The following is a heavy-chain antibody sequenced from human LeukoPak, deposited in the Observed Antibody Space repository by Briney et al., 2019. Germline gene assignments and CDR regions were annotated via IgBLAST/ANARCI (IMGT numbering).Heavy chain of an antibody. CDR2: INPNSGGT. D-gene: IGHD2-8*01. Sequence: ASVKVSRKASGYTFTGYYMHWVRQAPGQGLEWMGWINPNSGGTNYAQKFQGRVTMTRDTSISTAYRELSRLRSDDTAVYYCARNGVGWNYYYYYMDVWGKGTTVTVSS. V-gene: IGHV1-2*02. CDR1: GYTFTGYY. J-gene: IGHJ6*03. CDR3: ARNGVGWNYYYYYMDV.